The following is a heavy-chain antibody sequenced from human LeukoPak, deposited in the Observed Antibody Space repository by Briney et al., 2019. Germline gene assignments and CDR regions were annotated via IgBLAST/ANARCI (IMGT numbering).Heavy chain of an antibody. CDR3: ARFETVAVKPIDC. CDR1: GFALKSYS. J-gene: IGHJ4*02. Sequence: GGSLRLSCAGSGFALKSYSLTWVRQAPGMGLEWVSSISGSSTHILYADSVKGRFTISRDDAKNSLYLQMSSLRAEDSAVYYCARFETVAVKPIDCWGQGALVTVSS. V-gene: IGHV3-21*01. D-gene: IGHD6-19*01. CDR2: ISGSSTHI.